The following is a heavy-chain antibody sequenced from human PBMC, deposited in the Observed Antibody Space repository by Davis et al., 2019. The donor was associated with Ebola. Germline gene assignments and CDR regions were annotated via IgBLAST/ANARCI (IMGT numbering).Heavy chain of an antibody. CDR1: GFTFSSYS. CDR2: ISSSSSTI. CDR3: ASPSYCSGGSCLFDY. D-gene: IGHD2-15*01. Sequence: GESLKISCAASGFTFSSYSMNWVRQAPGKGLEWVSYISSSSSTIYYADSVKGRFTISRDNAKNSLYLQMNSLRAEDTAVYYCASPSYCSGGSCLFDYWGQGTLVTVSS. J-gene: IGHJ4*02. V-gene: IGHV3-48*04.